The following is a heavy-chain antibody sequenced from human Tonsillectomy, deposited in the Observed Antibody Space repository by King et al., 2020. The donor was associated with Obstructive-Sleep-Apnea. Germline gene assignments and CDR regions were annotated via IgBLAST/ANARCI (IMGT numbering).Heavy chain of an antibody. CDR3: ARLVDDYGDYVNWYLDI. D-gene: IGHD4-17*01. V-gene: IGHV3-48*01. J-gene: IGHJ2*01. Sequence: VKLVESGGGLVQPGGSLRVSCAASGLTFGTKSMTWVRQAPGKGLEWVSYINADSSTIYYADSVKGRFTISRDNDKKSLYLQMKSLRAADTAVYYCARLVDDYGDYVNWYLDIWGRGTLVTVSS. CDR2: INADSSTI. CDR1: GLTFGTKS.